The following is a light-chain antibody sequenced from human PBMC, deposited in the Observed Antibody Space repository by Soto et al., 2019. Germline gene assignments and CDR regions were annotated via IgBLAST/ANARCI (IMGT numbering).Light chain of an antibody. J-gene: IGKJ5*01. V-gene: IGKV3-15*01. Sequence: EIVMTQSPATLSVSPGERATLSCRASQSVSSNLTWYQQKVGQAPRLLIYGASTRATAFPARFSGSGSGTEFTLTISSLQSEDFAVYYCQQYNDWPITFGQGTRLEIK. CDR2: GAS. CDR3: QQYNDWPIT. CDR1: QSVSSN.